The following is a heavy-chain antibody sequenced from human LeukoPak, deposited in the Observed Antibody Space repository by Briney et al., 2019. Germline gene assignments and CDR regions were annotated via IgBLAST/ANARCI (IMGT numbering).Heavy chain of an antibody. V-gene: IGHV1-69*13. Sequence: ASVKFSCKASGGTFSSYAISWVRQAPGQGLEWMGGIIPIFGTANYAQKFQGRVTITADESTSTAYMELSSLRSEDTAVYYCAREYSITAYYFDYWGQGTLVTVSS. CDR3: AREYSITAYYFDY. J-gene: IGHJ4*02. CDR2: IIPIFGTA. CDR1: GGTFSSYA. D-gene: IGHD6-13*01.